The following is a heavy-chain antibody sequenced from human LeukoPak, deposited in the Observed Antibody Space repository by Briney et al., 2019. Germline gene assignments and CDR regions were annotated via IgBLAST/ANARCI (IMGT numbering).Heavy chain of an antibody. CDR2: IKSRTDGGTT. CDR1: GFTFSNAW. V-gene: IGHV3-15*01. CDR3: TTDRGAGGGY. D-gene: IGHD3-10*01. J-gene: IGHJ4*02. Sequence: GGSLRLSCEASGFTFSNAWMSWVRQAPGKGLEWVGRIKSRTDGGTTDYAPPVKGRFTISRDDSKNMLYLQMNSLGTEDTALYYCTTDRGAGGGYWGPGTLVTVSS.